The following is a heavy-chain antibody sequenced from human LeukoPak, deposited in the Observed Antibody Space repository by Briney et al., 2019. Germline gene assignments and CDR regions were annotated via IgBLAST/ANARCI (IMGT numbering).Heavy chain of an antibody. CDR2: IYPGDSDT. CDR3: ARQEEDYDFWSGYYFSDPAKYYFDY. V-gene: IGHV5-51*01. CDR1: GYSFTSYW. Sequence: GESLKISCKGSGYSFTSYWIGWVRQMPGKGLEWMGIIYPGDSDTRYSPSFQGQVTISADKSISTAYLQWSSLKASDTAMYYCARQEEDYDFWSGYYFSDPAKYYFDYWGQGTLVTVSS. J-gene: IGHJ4*02. D-gene: IGHD3-3*01.